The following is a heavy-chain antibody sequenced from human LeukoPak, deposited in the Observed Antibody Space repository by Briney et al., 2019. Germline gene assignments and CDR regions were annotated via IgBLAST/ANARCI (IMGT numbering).Heavy chain of an antibody. CDR1: GFTFSSYA. CDR3: AKETSSSFDY. CDR2: ISNSGGST. J-gene: IGHJ4*02. D-gene: IGHD6-6*01. Sequence: GGSLRLSCAASGFTFSSYAMNWVRQAPGKGLEWASGISNSGGSTYYADSVKGRFTISRDNSKNTLYLQMNSLRAEDTAVYYCAKETSSSFDYWGQGTLVTVSS. V-gene: IGHV3-23*01.